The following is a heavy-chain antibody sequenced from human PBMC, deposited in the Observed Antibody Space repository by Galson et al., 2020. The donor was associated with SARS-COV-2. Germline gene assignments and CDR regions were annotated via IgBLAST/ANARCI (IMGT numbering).Heavy chain of an antibody. J-gene: IGHJ3*02. CDR1: GFTFRSYV. V-gene: IGHV3-23*01. Sequence: TGGSLRLSCVASGFTFRSYVMSWVRQAQGKGLEWISGITSSGYTTNFADPVKGRFTISRDNSKNTLYLQMNSLRDEDTALYYCAKAMGADDAFDIWGQGTMVTVSS. CDR2: ITSSGYTT. CDR3: AKAMGADDAFDI. D-gene: IGHD1-26*01.